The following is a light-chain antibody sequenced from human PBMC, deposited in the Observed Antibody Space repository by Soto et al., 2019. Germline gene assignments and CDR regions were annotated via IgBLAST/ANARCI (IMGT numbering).Light chain of an antibody. CDR3: LQDNNYPLT. CDR2: AAS. Sequence: QMTPSPSTLSASVGARATITCRASQGIGNDLGWYQQKSGKAPKLLIYAASNLQSGVPSRFSGSGSGTDFTLTISGLQPEDVATYYCLQDNNYPLTFGGGTKVDIK. CDR1: QGIGND. J-gene: IGKJ4*01. V-gene: IGKV1-6*02.